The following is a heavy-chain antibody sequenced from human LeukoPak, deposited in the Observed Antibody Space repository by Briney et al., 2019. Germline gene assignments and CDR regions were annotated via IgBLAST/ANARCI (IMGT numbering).Heavy chain of an antibody. D-gene: IGHD2-21*02. CDR1: GFTFSNYG. V-gene: IGHV3-30*18. J-gene: IGHJ4*02. Sequence: GGSLRLSCAASGFTFSNYGMHWVRQAPGKGLEWVSFISYDGSNKYYADSVKGRFTISRDNSKNTLYLQMISLRTEDTAVYYCAKDISGGDCPDYWGQGTLVTVSS. CDR3: AKDISGGDCPDY. CDR2: ISYDGSNK.